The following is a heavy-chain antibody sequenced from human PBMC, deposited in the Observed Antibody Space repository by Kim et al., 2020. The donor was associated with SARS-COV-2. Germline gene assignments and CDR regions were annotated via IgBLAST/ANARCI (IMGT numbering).Heavy chain of an antibody. V-gene: IGHV3-73*01. D-gene: IGHD5-12*01. Sequence: GGSLRLSCAASGFTFSGSAMHWVRQASGKGLEWVGRIRSKANSYATAYAESTKGRFTISRDDSKNTAYLQMNSLETEDTAVYYCTRVNPDIGGMDVWGQGTTVTVYS. CDR2: IRSKANSYAT. J-gene: IGHJ6*02. CDR3: TRVNPDIGGMDV. CDR1: GFTFSGSA.